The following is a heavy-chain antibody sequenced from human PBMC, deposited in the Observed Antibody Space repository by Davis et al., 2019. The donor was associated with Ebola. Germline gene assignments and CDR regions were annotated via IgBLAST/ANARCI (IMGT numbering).Heavy chain of an antibody. V-gene: IGHV3-49*04. J-gene: IGHJ3*02. CDR2: IRSKAYGGTT. D-gene: IGHD5-12*01. CDR1: GFTFGDYA. Sequence: GSLRLSCTASGFTFGDYAMSWVRQAPGKGLEWVGFIRSKAYGGTTEYAASVKGRFTISRDDSKSIAYLQMNSLKTEDTAVYYCTRAGGYGDAFDIWGQGTMVTVSS. CDR3: TRAGGYGDAFDI.